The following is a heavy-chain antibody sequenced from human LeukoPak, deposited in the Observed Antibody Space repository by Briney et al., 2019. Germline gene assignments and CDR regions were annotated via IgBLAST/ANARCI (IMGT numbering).Heavy chain of an antibody. Sequence: PGGSLRLSCAASGFTFSNYAMNWVRQAPGKGLERVSAISGSGGSTYYADSVKGRFTISRDNSKYTLYLQMNSLRAEDTAVYYCAKVRDSSSSPFDCWGQGALVTVSS. CDR3: AKVRDSSSSPFDC. CDR2: ISGSGGST. CDR1: GFTFSNYA. J-gene: IGHJ4*02. D-gene: IGHD6-13*01. V-gene: IGHV3-23*01.